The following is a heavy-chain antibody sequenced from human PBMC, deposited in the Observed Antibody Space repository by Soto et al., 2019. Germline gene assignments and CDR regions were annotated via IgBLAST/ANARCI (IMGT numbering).Heavy chain of an antibody. CDR3: VRDLGIGGFAGY. J-gene: IGHJ4*02. CDR1: GFTFSSYW. CDR2: INPDGSTT. Sequence: GGSLRLSCVASGFTFSSYWMHWVRQAPGQGLVWVSRINPDGSTTLYADSVKGRFTISRDNAKDTLNLQMNNLRAGDTAVYYCVRDLGIGGFAGYWGQGILVTVSS. D-gene: IGHD2-15*01. V-gene: IGHV3-74*01.